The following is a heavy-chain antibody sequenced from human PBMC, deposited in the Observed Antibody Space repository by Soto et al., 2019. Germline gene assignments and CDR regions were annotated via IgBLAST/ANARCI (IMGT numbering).Heavy chain of an antibody. CDR1: GFTFSSYW. Sequence: EVQLVESGGGLVQPGGSLRLSCAASGFTFSSYWMHWVRQAPGKGLVWVSRINSDGSSTSYADSVKGRFTISRDNAKNTLYLQMNSLRAEHTAVYYCARGQPRVDSSGCYVVAYWGQGTLVTVSS. CDR3: ARGQPRVDSSGCYVVAY. CDR2: INSDGSST. J-gene: IGHJ4*02. V-gene: IGHV3-74*01. D-gene: IGHD6-19*01.